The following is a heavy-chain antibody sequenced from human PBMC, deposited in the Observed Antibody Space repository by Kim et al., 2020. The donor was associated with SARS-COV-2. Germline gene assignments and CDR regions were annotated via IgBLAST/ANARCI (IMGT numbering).Heavy chain of an antibody. J-gene: IGHJ6*02. CDR3: ASSQKQGHRAYYGMDV. V-gene: IGHV5-51*01. CDR1: GYSFTSYW. Sequence: GESLKISCKGSGYSFTSYWIGWVRQMPGKGLEWMGIIYPGDSDTRYSPSFQGQVTISADKSISTAYLQWSSLKASDTAMYYCASSQKQGHRAYYGMDVWGQGTTVTVSS. CDR2: IYPGDSDT.